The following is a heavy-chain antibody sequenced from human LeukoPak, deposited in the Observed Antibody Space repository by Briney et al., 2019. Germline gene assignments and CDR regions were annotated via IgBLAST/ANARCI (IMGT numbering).Heavy chain of an antibody. CDR2: FDPEDGET. CDR3: ATFKEVYDSSGFY. D-gene: IGHD3-22*01. Sequence: ASVKVSCKVSGYTLTELSMHWVRQAPGKGLEWVGGFDPEDGETIYAQKFQGRVTMTEDTSTDTAYMELSSLRSEDTAVYYCATFKEVYDSSGFYWGQGTLVTVSS. J-gene: IGHJ4*02. V-gene: IGHV1-24*01. CDR1: GYTLTELS.